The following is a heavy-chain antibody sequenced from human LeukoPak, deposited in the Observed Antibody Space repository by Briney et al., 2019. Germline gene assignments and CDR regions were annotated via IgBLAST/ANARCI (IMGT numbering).Heavy chain of an antibody. CDR2: ISHDGSDK. J-gene: IGHJ3*02. V-gene: IGHV3-30*04. CDR3: ARPYSGSKHDAFDI. D-gene: IGHD1-26*01. Sequence: GGSLKLSCAASGFTFSNYAMHWVRQAPGKGLEWVAVISHDGSDKYYADSVKGRFSISRDNSKNKVYLQMNSLRAEDTAVYYCARPYSGSKHDAFDIWGQGTMVTVSS. CDR1: GFTFSNYA.